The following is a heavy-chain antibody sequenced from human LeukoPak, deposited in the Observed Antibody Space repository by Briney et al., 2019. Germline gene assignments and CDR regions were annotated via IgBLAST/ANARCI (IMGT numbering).Heavy chain of an antibody. CDR2: ISAYNGHT. J-gene: IGHJ6*03. CDR1: GYTFTNYG. V-gene: IGHV1-18*01. CDR3: ARVELEWDPYYYMDV. D-gene: IGHD3-3*01. Sequence: ASVKVSCKASGYTFTNYGISWVRQAPGQGLEWMGWISAYNGHTNYAQKLQGRVTMTRDTSTSTAYMELRSLRSDDTAVYYCARVELEWDPYYYMDVWGKGTTVTVSS.